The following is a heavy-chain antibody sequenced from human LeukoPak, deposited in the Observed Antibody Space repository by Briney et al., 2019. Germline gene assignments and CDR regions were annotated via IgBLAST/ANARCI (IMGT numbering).Heavy chain of an antibody. CDR2: INISVTNT. CDR1: GVTFNDYS. CDR3: ATDGAGFDT. Sequence: PGGSLRLSCEASGVTFNDYSMSWIRQAPGQGLEWLSYINISVTNTHYAHSVKGRFTISRDNAKKSLYLEMNNLRAEDTAVYYCATDGAGFDTWSQGVLVTVSS. J-gene: IGHJ5*02. V-gene: IGHV3-11*01.